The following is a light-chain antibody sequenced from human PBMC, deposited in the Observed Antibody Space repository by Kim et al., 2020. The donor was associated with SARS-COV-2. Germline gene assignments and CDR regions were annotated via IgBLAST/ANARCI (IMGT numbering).Light chain of an antibody. V-gene: IGKV1-5*03. CDR1: QSIGTS. CDR2: KAS. Sequence: FASVGDRVTVTCRASQSIGTSLAWYQQKPGEAPKVVIYKASTLTIGVPSRFSGSGSGTEFTLTISSLQPDDFATYYCQQYNSMWTFGQGTKVDIK. CDR3: QQYNSMWT. J-gene: IGKJ1*01.